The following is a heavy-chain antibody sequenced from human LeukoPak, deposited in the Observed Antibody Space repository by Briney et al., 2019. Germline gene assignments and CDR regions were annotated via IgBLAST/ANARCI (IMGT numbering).Heavy chain of an antibody. Sequence: EASVKVSCKASGYTFTGYYMHWVRQAPGQGLEWMGWINPNSGGTNYAQKFQGRVTMTRDTSISTAYMELSRLRSDDTAVYYCARSEWLLPLYFDYWGQGTLVTVSS. D-gene: IGHD3-3*01. CDR3: ARSEWLLPLYFDY. J-gene: IGHJ4*02. CDR1: GYTFTGYY. CDR2: INPNSGGT. V-gene: IGHV1-2*02.